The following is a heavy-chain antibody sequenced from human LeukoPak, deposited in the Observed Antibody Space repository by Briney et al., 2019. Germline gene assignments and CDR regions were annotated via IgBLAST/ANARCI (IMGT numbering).Heavy chain of an antibody. CDR2: INPNSGGT. Sequence: ASVKVSCKASGYTFTGYYMHWVRQAPGQGLEWMGWINPNSGGTNYAQKFQGWVTMTRGTSISTAYMELSRLRSDDTAVYYCAREADGPDGSSGSPSQDDAFDIWGQGTMVTVSS. CDR3: AREADGPDGSSGSPSQDDAFDI. V-gene: IGHV1-2*04. J-gene: IGHJ3*02. D-gene: IGHD3-10*01. CDR1: GYTFTGYY.